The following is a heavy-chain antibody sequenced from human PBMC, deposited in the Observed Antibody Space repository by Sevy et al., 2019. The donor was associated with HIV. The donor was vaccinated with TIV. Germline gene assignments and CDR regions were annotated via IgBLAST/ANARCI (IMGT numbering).Heavy chain of an antibody. J-gene: IGHJ4*02. D-gene: IGHD1-26*01. V-gene: IGHV3-23*01. CDR3: RGVGTTTNFDY. CDR2: TSGSGGSI. CDR1: GFIFNSYG. Sequence: GESLKISCAASGFIFNSYGMSWVRQAPGKGMEWVSGTSGSGGSIYYADSVKGRFTISRDNFKNTLYLQMNSLRAEGTAVYYCRGVGTTTNFDYWGQGTLVTVSS.